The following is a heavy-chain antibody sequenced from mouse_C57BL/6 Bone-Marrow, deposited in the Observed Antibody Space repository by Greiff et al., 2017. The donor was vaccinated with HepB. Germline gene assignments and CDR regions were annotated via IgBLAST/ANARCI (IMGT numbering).Heavy chain of an antibody. CDR2: FYPGSGSI. CDR1: GYTCTEYT. CDR3: ARHEAPVYYGNFYFDY. Sequence: VQLQQSGAELVKPGASVKLSCKASGYTCTEYTIHWVKQRSGQGLEWIGWFYPGSGSIKYNEKFKDKATLTADKSSSTVYMELSRLTSEDSAVYFCARHEAPVYYGNFYFDYWGQGTTLTVSS. V-gene: IGHV1-62-2*01. D-gene: IGHD2-1*01. J-gene: IGHJ2*01.